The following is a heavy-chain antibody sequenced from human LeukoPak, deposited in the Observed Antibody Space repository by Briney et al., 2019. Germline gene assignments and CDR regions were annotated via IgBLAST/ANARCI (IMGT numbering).Heavy chain of an antibody. V-gene: IGHV3-23*01. Sequence: SGGSLRLSCAASGFTFSSYAMSWVRQAPGKGLEWVSAISGSGGSTYYADSVKGRFTISRDNSKNTLYLQMNSLRAEDTAVYYCAKDWGFGGSYRYYFDYWGQGTLVTVSS. J-gene: IGHJ4*02. CDR3: AKDWGFGGSYRYYFDY. CDR2: ISGSGGST. D-gene: IGHD1-26*01. CDR1: GFTFSSYA.